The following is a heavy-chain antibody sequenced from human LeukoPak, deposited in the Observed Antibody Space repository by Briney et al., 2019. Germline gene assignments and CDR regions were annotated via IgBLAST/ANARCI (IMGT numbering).Heavy chain of an antibody. CDR1: GYTFTTYG. Sequence: ASVKVSCKASGYTFTTYGISWVRQAPVQGLEWMGWISPYNGNTNYAQKLQGRVTMTTDTSTSTAYMELRSLRSDDTAVYYCARDRAVVVAATDYWGQGTLVTVSS. J-gene: IGHJ4*02. CDR2: ISPYNGNT. CDR3: ARDRAVVVAATDY. V-gene: IGHV1-18*01. D-gene: IGHD2-15*01.